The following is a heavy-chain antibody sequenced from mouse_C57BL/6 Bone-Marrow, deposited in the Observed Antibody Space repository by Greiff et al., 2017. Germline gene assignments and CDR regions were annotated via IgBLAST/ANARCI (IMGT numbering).Heavy chain of an antibody. D-gene: IGHD1-1*01. CDR3: ARYRYYGSPGYFDV. Sequence: QVQLKESGAELARPGASVKLSCKASGYTFTSYGISWVKQRTGQGLEWIGEIYPRSGNTYYNEKFKGKATLTADKSSSTAYMELRSLTSEDSAVYFCARYRYYGSPGYFDVWGTGTTVTVSS. CDR1: GYTFTSYG. CDR2: IYPRSGNT. V-gene: IGHV1-81*01. J-gene: IGHJ1*03.